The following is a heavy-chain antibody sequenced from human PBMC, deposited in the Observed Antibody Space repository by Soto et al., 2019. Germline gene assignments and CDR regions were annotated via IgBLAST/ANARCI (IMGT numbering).Heavy chain of an antibody. D-gene: IGHD5-18*01. CDR3: ARSEGGGRRVTSFDY. V-gene: IGHV1-3*01. CDR2: INPGNGNT. Sequence: VASVKVSCKASGYTFTNYAMHWVRQAPGQRLEWMGWINPGNGNTKYSQKLQGRVTITRDTSASTAYMELSSLRSEDTAVYHCARSEGGGRRVTSFDYWGPGTLVTVSS. J-gene: IGHJ4*02. CDR1: GYTFTNYA.